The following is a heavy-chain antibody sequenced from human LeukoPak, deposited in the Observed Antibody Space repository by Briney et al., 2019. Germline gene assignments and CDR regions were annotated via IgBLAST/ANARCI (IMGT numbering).Heavy chain of an antibody. D-gene: IGHD2-2*01. J-gene: IGHJ5*02. CDR3: ARDIVVVPAAYKTYNWFDP. CDR1: VYTFTGYY. CDR2: INPNSGGT. Sequence: ASVTVSCKASVYTFTGYYMHWVRQAPGQGLEWMGWINPNSGGTNYAQKFQGRVTMTRDTSISTAYMELSRLRSDDTAVYYCARDIVVVPAAYKTYNWFDPWGQGTLVTVSS. V-gene: IGHV1-2*02.